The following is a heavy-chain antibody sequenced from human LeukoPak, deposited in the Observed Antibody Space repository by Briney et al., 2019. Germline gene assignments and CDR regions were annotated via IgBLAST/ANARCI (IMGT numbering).Heavy chain of an antibody. CDR3: ARASSGWYAAY. CDR1: GCTFTGYY. J-gene: IGHJ4*02. V-gene: IGHV1-18*04. D-gene: IGHD6-19*01. Sequence: GASVKVSCKASGCTFTGYYMHWVRQAPGQGLEWMGWISAYNGNTNYAQKLQGRVTMTTDTSTSTAYMELRSLRSDDTAVYYCARASSGWYAAYWGQGTLVTVSS. CDR2: ISAYNGNT.